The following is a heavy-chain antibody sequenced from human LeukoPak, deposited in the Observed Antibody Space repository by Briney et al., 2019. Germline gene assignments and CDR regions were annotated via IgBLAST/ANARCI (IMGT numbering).Heavy chain of an antibody. J-gene: IGHJ6*02. CDR3: ASRSSAGSMDV. V-gene: IGHV5-51*01. D-gene: IGHD6-13*01. CDR2: IYPGDSET. CDR1: GNTFTRYW. Sequence: GASPKFSSKHTGNTFTRYWIYWLRQMPGKGMKWMGIIYPGDSETRYSPSFQGQVTISADKSISTAYLQWSSLKASDTAMYYCASRSSAGSMDVWGQGTTVTVSS.